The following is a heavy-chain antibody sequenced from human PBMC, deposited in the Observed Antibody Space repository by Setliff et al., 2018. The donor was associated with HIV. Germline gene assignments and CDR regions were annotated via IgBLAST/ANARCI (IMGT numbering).Heavy chain of an antibody. J-gene: IGHJ4*02. CDR3: PRLQGDQEYFDY. D-gene: IGHD2-21*02. Sequence: SETLSLTCNVSGASITSGSYYWCWIRRPAGKGLEWIGHIYSRGPPNYNPSLRSRVILAVDTSKNQFSLKLSSVTAADTAVYYCPRLQGDQEYFDYWGLGMLVTVSS. V-gene: IGHV4-61*09. CDR1: GASITSGSYY. CDR2: IYSRGPP.